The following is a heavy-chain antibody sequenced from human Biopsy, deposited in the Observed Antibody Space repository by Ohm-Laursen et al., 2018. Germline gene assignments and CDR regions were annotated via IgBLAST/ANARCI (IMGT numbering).Heavy chain of an antibody. CDR3: ARATNSTGWPYYYFYGMDV. V-gene: IGHV4-59*07. D-gene: IGHD2/OR15-2a*01. CDR1: GGSISSDY. CDR2: IYYSGST. Sequence: SDTLSLTCTVSGGSISSDYWSWIRQTPGKGLEWIGYIYYSGSTNYNPSLKSRVTISVDTSKNQFSLRLNSVTAADTAVYYCARATNSTGWPYYYFYGMDVWGQGTTATVFS. J-gene: IGHJ6*02.